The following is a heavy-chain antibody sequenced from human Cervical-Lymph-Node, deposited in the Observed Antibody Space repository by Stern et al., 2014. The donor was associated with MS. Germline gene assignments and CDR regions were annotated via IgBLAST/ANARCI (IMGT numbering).Heavy chain of an antibody. CDR2: ITPLFGTA. Sequence: QVQLVQSGAEVKKPGSSVKVSCKASGDTFHNFDIGWVRQAPGQGPEWLGGITPLFGTANYAQRLQDRVTFTADESTSTTYMELSRLRSEDTAIYYCARHQGGVAAFWGQGTLVTVSS. CDR1: GDTFHNFD. J-gene: IGHJ4*02. V-gene: IGHV1-69*01. D-gene: IGHD6-13*01. CDR3: ARHQGGVAAF.